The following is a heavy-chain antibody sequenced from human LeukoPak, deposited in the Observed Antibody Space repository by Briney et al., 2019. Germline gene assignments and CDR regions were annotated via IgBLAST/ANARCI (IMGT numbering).Heavy chain of an antibody. D-gene: IGHD2-15*01. CDR1: GASISTSSDY. Sequence: SETLSLTCTVSGASISTSSDYWGWIRQPPGKGLEWIGSIYYSGSTYYNPSLKSRVTISVDTSKNQFSLKLTSMTAADTAMYYCVRLVAMKSNRFDPWGQGTLVTVSS. V-gene: IGHV4-39*07. CDR3: VRLVAMKSNRFDP. J-gene: IGHJ5*02. CDR2: IYYSGST.